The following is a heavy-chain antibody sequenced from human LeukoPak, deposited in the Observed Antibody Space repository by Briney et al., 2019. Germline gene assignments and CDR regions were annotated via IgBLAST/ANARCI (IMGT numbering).Heavy chain of an antibody. V-gene: IGHV3-48*01. CDR1: GFTFSNYW. J-gene: IGHJ5*02. CDR2: ISTSSSPI. CDR3: ARYSGGYYAWFDP. D-gene: IGHD1-26*01. Sequence: PGGSLRLSCVASGFTFSNYWLTWVRQAPGKGLEWVSYISTSSSPIYYADSVRGRFTISRDNAKNSLYLQMNSLRAEDTAVYYCARYSGGYYAWFDPWGQGTLVTVSS.